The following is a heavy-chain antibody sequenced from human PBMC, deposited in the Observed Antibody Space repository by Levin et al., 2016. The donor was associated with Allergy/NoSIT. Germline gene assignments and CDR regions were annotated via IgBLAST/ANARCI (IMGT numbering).Heavy chain of an antibody. J-gene: IGHJ4*02. CDR2: IDPYTGDI. V-gene: IGHV1-18*04. CDR3: ARDLVAAVGVG. Sequence: ASVKVSCKASGYTFTSYGITWVRQAPGQGLEWMGWIDPYTGDIKYAQSLQDRVTLTTDTSTSAAYMELRSLRSDDTAVYYCARDLVAAVGVGWGQGTLVTVSS. CDR1: GYTFTSYG. D-gene: IGHD6-19*01.